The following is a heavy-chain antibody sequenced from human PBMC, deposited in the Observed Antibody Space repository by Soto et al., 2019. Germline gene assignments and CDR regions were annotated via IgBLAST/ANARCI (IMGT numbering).Heavy chain of an antibody. Sequence: RLSCAASGFTFSTYWMHWVRQAPGKGLVWVSRIKSDGSSTSYADSVKGRFTISRDNAKNTLYLQMNSLRVEDTAVYYCARSDWFDPWGQGTLVTVSS. CDR2: IKSDGSST. CDR3: ARSDWFDP. V-gene: IGHV3-74*01. CDR1: GFTFSTYW. J-gene: IGHJ5*02.